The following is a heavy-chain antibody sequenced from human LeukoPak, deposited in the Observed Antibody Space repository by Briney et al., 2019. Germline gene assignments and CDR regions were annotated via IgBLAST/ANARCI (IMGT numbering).Heavy chain of an antibody. CDR3: ARDTDWFDP. V-gene: IGHV4-31*02. Sequence: RVWFSVGCVRQQPRKDLEWIGYIYYSGSTYYNPSLKSRVTISVDTSKNQFSLKLSSVTAADTAVYYCARDTDWFDPWGQGTLVTVSS. D-gene: IGHD4-17*01. J-gene: IGHJ5*02. CDR2: IYYSGST. CDR1: RVWFS.